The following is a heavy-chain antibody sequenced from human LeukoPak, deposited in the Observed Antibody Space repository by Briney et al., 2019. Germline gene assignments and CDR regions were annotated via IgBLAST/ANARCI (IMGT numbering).Heavy chain of an antibody. D-gene: IGHD3-10*01. CDR3: ARFRPAMVRGVARGYYYGMDV. CDR1: GYTFTSYG. J-gene: IGHJ6*02. V-gene: IGHV1-18*01. CDR2: ISAYNGNT. Sequence: ASVKVSCKASGYTFTSYGISWVRQAPGQGLEWMGWISAYNGNTNYAQKLQGRVTMTTDTSTSTAYMELRSLRSDDTAVYYCARFRPAMVRGVARGYYYGMDVWGQGTTVTVSS.